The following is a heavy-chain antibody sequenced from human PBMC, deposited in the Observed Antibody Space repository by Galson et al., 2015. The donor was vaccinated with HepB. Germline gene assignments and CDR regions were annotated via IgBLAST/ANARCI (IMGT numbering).Heavy chain of an antibody. CDR3: ARAVRNQLLSEY. V-gene: IGHV1-8*01. CDR2: MNPKSTNT. J-gene: IGHJ4*02. CDR1: GYSFTSYD. D-gene: IGHD1-26*01. Sequence: SVKVSCKASGYSFTSYDIHWVRQVTGQGLEWMGWMNPKSTNTGYARKFQGRVTMTGDTSMDTAYMALSSLTSEDPAVYYCARAVRNQLLSEYWGQGTLVTVSS.